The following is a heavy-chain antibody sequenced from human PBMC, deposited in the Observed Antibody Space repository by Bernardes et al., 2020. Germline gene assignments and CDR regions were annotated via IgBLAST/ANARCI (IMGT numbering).Heavy chain of an antibody. Sequence: GGSLRLSCAASGFTFSSYGMHWVRQAPGKGLEWVAVISYDGSNKYYADSVKGRFTISRDNSKNTLYLQMNSLGAEDTAVYYCAKDDGANVGFDYWGQGTLVTVSS. CDR3: AKDDGANVGFDY. D-gene: IGHD4-17*01. CDR1: GFTFSSYG. V-gene: IGHV3-30*18. CDR2: ISYDGSNK. J-gene: IGHJ4*02.